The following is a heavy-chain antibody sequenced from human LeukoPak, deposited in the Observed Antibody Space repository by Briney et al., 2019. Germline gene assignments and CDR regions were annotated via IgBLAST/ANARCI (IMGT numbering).Heavy chain of an antibody. CDR2: INPNSGGT. CDR1: GYTFTGYY. J-gene: IGHJ5*02. CDR3: AREVDYGDYGSGFDP. Sequence: GASVKVSCKASGYTFTGYYMHWVRQAPGQGLEWMGWINPNSGGTNYAQKFQGRVTMTRDTSISTAYMELSRLRSDDTAVYYCAREVDYGDYGSGFDPWGQGTLVTVSS. V-gene: IGHV1-2*02. D-gene: IGHD4-17*01.